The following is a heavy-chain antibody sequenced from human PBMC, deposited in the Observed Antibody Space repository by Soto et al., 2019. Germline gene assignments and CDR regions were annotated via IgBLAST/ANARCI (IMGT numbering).Heavy chain of an antibody. D-gene: IGHD1-26*01. CDR2: INHSGGT. CDR3: ASDLVGASDSYGLDV. CDR1: GGSFSGYY. V-gene: IGHV4-34*01. J-gene: IGHJ6*02. Sequence: SETLSLTCAVSGGSFSGYYWSWIRQSPGKGLEWIGDINHSGGTNYNPSLKSRVTISGDTSRSQFSLRLSSVTAEDTAVYYCASDLVGASDSYGLDVWGQGTPVTVSS.